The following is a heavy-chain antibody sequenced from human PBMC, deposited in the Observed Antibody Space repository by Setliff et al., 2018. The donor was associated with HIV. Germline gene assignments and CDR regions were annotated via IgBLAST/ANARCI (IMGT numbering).Heavy chain of an antibody. CDR1: GYTFTGYY. D-gene: IGHD3-10*01. V-gene: IGHV1-58*02. J-gene: IGHJ6*02. CDR3: AAGIYGSYGMDV. CDR2: IVVGSGNT. Sequence: SVKVSCKASGYTFTGYYMHWVRQAPGQGLEWIGWIVVGSGNTNYAQKFQERVTIIRDMSTNTAYMELSSLRSEDTAVYYCAAGIYGSYGMDVWGQGTTVTVSS.